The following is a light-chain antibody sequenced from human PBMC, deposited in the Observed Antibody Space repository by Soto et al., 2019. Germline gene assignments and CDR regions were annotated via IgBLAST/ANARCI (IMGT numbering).Light chain of an antibody. J-gene: IGKJ4*01. Sequence: DIQMTQSPSTLSGSVGDRVTITCRASQTISSWLAWYQQKPGKAPKLLIYKASTLKSGVPSRFSGSGSGTDFTLTVSSLLPEDFATYYCLQHKHYPLTFGGGTKVDIK. CDR3: LQHKHYPLT. V-gene: IGKV1-5*03. CDR1: QTISSW. CDR2: KAS.